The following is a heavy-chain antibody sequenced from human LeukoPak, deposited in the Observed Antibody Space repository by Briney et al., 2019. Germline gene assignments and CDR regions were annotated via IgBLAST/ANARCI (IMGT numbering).Heavy chain of an antibody. Sequence: GGSLRLSCAASGFTFSSYAMSWVRQAPGKGLEWVSAISGSGGSTYYADSVKGRFTISRDNSKNTLYLQMNSLRAEDTAVYYCAKDVLLWFGELSPRRYFDYWGQGTLVTVSS. CDR1: GFTFSSYA. CDR3: AKDVLLWFGELSPRRYFDY. D-gene: IGHD3-10*01. V-gene: IGHV3-23*01. CDR2: ISGSGGST. J-gene: IGHJ4*02.